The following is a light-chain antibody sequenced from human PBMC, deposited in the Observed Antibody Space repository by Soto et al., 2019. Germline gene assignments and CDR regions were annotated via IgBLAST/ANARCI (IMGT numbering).Light chain of an antibody. Sequence: EIVLTQSPATLSLSPGERATLSCRASQSVSSFFAWYQQKRGQAPRLLIYDASKRATGIPARFSGSGSGTDCTLTISSLEPEDFAVYYCQHRFSWPLTFGGGTTIEIK. CDR3: QHRFSWPLT. CDR2: DAS. CDR1: QSVSSF. J-gene: IGKJ4*01. V-gene: IGKV3-11*01.